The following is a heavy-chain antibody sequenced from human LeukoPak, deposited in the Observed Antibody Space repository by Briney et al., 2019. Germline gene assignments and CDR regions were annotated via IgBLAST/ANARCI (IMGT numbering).Heavy chain of an antibody. CDR1: GGSISSGGYY. Sequence: SETLSLTCTVSGGSISSGGYYWSRIRQHPGKGLEWIGYIYYSGSTYYNPSLKSRVTISVDTSKNQFSLKLSSVTAADTAVYYCARDSAIFGVVRYFDYWGQGTLVTVSS. CDR2: IYYSGST. CDR3: ARDSAIFGVVRYFDY. J-gene: IGHJ4*02. D-gene: IGHD3-3*01. V-gene: IGHV4-31*03.